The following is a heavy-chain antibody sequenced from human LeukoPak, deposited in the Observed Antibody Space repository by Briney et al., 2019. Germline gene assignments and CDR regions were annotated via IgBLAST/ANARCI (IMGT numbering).Heavy chain of an antibody. D-gene: IGHD3-10*01. V-gene: IGHV3-7*01. CDR2: IKQDGSEK. CDR3: ARDLYYGSNPHDY. CDR1: GFTFSSYA. Sequence: PGGSLRLSCAASGFTFSSYAMSWVRQAPGKGLEWVANIKQDGSEKYYVDSVKGRFTISRDNAKNSLYLQMNSLRAEDTAVHYCARDLYYGSNPHDYWGQGTLVTVSS. J-gene: IGHJ4*02.